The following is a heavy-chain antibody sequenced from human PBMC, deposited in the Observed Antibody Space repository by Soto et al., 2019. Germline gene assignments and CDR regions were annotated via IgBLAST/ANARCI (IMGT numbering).Heavy chain of an antibody. CDR2: ISGSGGRT. J-gene: IGHJ6*02. D-gene: IGHD2-2*01. CDR3: AKVGYCISTSCSSMDV. CDR1: GFTFSSYA. V-gene: IGHV3-23*01. Sequence: PVGSLRLSCAASGFTFSSYAMSWVRQAPGKGLEWVSAISGSGGRTHYADSVKGRFTISRDNSKNTLYLQMNSLRAEDTAVYYCAKVGYCISTSCSSMDVWGQGTTVTVSS.